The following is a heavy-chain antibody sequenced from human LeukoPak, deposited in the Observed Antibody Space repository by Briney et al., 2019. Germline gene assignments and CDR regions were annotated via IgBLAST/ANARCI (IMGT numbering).Heavy chain of an antibody. CDR3: AKDRYCSSTSCQMAYFQH. CDR1: GFTFSSYG. J-gene: IGHJ1*01. Sequence: PGGSLRLSCAASGFTFSSYGMHWVHQAPGKGLEWVAFIRYDGSNKYYADSVKGRFTISRDKSKNTLYLQMNSLRAEDTAVYYCAKDRYCSSTSCQMAYFQHWGQGTLVTVSS. V-gene: IGHV3-30*02. CDR2: IRYDGSNK. D-gene: IGHD2-2*01.